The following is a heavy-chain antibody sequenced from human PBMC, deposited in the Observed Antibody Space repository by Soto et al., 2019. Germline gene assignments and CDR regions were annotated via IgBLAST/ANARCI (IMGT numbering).Heavy chain of an antibody. J-gene: IGHJ4*02. Sequence: QVQLVQSGAEVKKPGASVKVSCKASGYTFSTYAMHWVRQAPGQSLERMGWINAGNGNTKYSQKFQGRVTITRDTSASTAYVELSSLRSEDTALYYCARDFYDSSGFDYWGQGTLVTVSS. CDR2: INAGNGNT. CDR1: GYTFSTYA. CDR3: ARDFYDSSGFDY. V-gene: IGHV1-3*01. D-gene: IGHD3-22*01.